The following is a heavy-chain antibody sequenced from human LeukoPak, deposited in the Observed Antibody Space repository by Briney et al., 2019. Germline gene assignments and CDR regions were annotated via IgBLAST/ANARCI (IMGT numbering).Heavy chain of an antibody. D-gene: IGHD1-26*01. Sequence: SETLSLTCAVYGGSFSGYYWSWIRQPPGKGLEWIGEINHSGSTNYNPSLKSRVTISVDRSKNQFSLKLSSVTALDTAVYFCARMDGGSNYYYMDVWGKGTTVTVSS. J-gene: IGHJ6*03. CDR2: INHSGST. CDR3: ARMDGGSNYYYMDV. V-gene: IGHV4-34*01. CDR1: GGSFSGYY.